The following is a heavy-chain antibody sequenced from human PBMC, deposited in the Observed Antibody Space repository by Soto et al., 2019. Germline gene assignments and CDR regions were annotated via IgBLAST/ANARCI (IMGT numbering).Heavy chain of an antibody. CDR3: AGELSNSPEYFDF. CDR1: DGSISSDYYY. V-gene: IGHV4-30-4*01. CDR2: IYYSGRT. Sequence: SDTLTLTCTVSDGSISSDYYYWSWIRQPPGKGLEWIGYIYYSGRTAYNPSLKSRIIISIDTSKNQFSLSLNSLNAADTAVYYCAGELSNSPEYFDFWGQGTLVTVSS. J-gene: IGHJ4*02. D-gene: IGHD6-6*01.